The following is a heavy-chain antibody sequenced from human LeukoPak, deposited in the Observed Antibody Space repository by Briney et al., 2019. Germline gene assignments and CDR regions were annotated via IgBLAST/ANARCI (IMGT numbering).Heavy chain of an antibody. CDR2: IKPNSGGT. D-gene: IGHD2-15*01. J-gene: IGHJ6*03. CDR1: GYTITGYS. V-gene: IGHV1-2*02. Sequence: DSVKVSCKASGYTITGYSFHWVRQAPGQGLEWMGWIKPNSGGTNYAHKFQGRVTMTRDTSISTVYMELSRLRSDDTAVYYCGSGSYYYYYMDVWGKGTTVTVSS. CDR3: GSGSYYYYYMDV.